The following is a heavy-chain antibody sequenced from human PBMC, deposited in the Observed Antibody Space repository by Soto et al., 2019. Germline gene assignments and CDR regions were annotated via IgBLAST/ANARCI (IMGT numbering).Heavy chain of an antibody. CDR2: ILPIFGKA. Sequence: SVKVSCKASGGIFSTSAITWVRQAPGQGLEWMGGILPIFGKANYAQKFQGRVTIIADESTSTVYLNLSSLRSEDTAVYYCITYCDFGSGHYPHWGQGILVTVSS. J-gene: IGHJ4*02. CDR3: ITYCDFGSGHYPH. CDR1: GGIFSTSA. V-gene: IGHV1-69*13. D-gene: IGHD3-3*01.